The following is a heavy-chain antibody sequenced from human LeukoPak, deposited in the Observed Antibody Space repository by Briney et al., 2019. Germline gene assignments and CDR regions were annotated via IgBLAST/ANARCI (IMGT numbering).Heavy chain of an antibody. Sequence: GGSLRLSCAASGFTFSSYAMSWVRQAPGKGLEWVSAISGSGGSTYYADSVKGRFTISRDNSKNTLYLQMNSLRAKDTAVYYCARKLVGATSPLGYWGQGTLVTVSS. CDR3: ARKLVGATSPLGY. CDR1: GFTFSSYA. V-gene: IGHV3-23*01. CDR2: ISGSGGST. J-gene: IGHJ4*02. D-gene: IGHD1-26*01.